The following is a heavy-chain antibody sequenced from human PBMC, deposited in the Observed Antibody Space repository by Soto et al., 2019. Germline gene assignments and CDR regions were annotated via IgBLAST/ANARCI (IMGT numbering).Heavy chain of an antibody. D-gene: IGHD2-2*01. CDR2: IIPIFGTA. J-gene: IGHJ5*02. CDR3: ARVPVPAAILAWFDP. Sequence: EASVKVSCKASGGTFSSYAISWVRQAPGQGLEWMGGIIPIFGTANYAQKFQGRVTITADESTSTAYMELSSLRSEDTAVYYCARVPVPAAILAWFDPWGQGTLVTVSS. V-gene: IGHV1-69*13. CDR1: GGTFSSYA.